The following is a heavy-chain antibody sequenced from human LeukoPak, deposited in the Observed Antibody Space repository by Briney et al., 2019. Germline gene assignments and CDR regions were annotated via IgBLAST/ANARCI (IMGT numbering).Heavy chain of an antibody. CDR2: IHHSGRT. CDR3: ARDHLANLASRLFDP. J-gene: IGHJ5*02. CDR1: GGSISSSSYY. Sequence: SETLSLTCTVSGGSISSSSYYWGWIRQPPGTGLEWIGSIHHSGRTYYNPSLKSRVTISVDTSKNQFSLKLSSVTAADTAVYYCARDHLANLASRLFDPWGQGTLVTVSS. V-gene: IGHV4-39*07. D-gene: IGHD3-3*01.